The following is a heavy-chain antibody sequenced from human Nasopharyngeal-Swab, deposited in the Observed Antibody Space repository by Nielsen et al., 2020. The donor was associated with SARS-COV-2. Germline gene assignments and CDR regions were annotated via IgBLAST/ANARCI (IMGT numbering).Heavy chain of an antibody. Sequence: WIRQPPGKGLEWIGYMSYSGSTNYNPSFKSRVTISVDTSKSQFSLRMSSVTAADTAVYYCAASHGGKMAPFDYWGQGTLVTVFS. CDR3: AASHGGKMAPFDY. CDR2: MSYSGST. V-gene: IGHV4-59*01. D-gene: IGHD4-23*01. J-gene: IGHJ4*02.